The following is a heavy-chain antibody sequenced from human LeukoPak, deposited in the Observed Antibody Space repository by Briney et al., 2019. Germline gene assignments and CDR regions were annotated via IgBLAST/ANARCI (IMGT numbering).Heavy chain of an antibody. D-gene: IGHD2-15*01. CDR1: GGSISSYY. CDR3: ARSDIYCSGGTWPPNTFDAFDI. V-gene: IGHV4-59*01. J-gene: IGHJ3*02. CDR2: IYYSGST. Sequence: SETLSLTCTVSGGSISSYYWSWIRQPPGEGLEWIGYIYYSGSTNYNPSLKSRVTISVDTSKNQFSLKLTSVTAADTAVYYCARSDIYCSGGTWPPNTFDAFDIWGQGTMVTVSS.